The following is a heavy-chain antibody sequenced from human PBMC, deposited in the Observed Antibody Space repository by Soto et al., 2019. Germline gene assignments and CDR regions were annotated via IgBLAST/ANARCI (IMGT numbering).Heavy chain of an antibody. V-gene: IGHV4-38-2*01. D-gene: IGHD5-12*01. Sequence: SETLSLTCAVSGYPVSSGYYWGWIRQPPGKGLEWIGIIRHSGSTYYNPSLRSRITISVDTSKNQFSLKMPSVTAADTAVYYCARSSGYVPGGYWGQGILVTVSS. CDR1: GYPVSSGYY. CDR2: IRHSGST. J-gene: IGHJ4*02. CDR3: ARSSGYVPGGY.